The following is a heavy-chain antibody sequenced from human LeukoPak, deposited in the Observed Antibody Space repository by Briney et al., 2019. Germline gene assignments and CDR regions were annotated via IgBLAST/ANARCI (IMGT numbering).Heavy chain of an antibody. V-gene: IGHV1-69*04. Sequence: SVKVSCKASGGTFSSYAISWVRQAPGRGLEWMGRIIPILGIANYAQKFQGRVTITADKSASTAYMELSSLRSEDTAVYYCARGLGSGSYYGSWGQGTLVTVSS. J-gene: IGHJ5*02. D-gene: IGHD3-10*01. CDR3: ARGLGSGSYYGS. CDR2: IIPILGIA. CDR1: GGTFSSYA.